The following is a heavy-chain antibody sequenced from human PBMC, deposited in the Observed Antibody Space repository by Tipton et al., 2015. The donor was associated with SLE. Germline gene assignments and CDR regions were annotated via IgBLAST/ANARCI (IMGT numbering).Heavy chain of an antibody. CDR3: AREGRLRFFLY. Sequence: TLSLTCTVSGGSISSYYWAWIRQPAGKGLEWIGRIYTGGYTKYNPSFENRATVDTSKNQFSLNLTSVTAADTAVYYCAREGRLRFFLYWGQGTRVTVSS. CDR1: GGSISSYY. V-gene: IGHV4-4*07. CDR2: IYTGGYT. J-gene: IGHJ4*02. D-gene: IGHD3-3*01.